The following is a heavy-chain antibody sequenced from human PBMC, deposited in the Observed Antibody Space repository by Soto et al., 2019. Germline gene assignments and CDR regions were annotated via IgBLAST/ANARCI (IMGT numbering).Heavy chain of an antibody. Sequence: ASVKVSCKASGYPFDTFAILWVRQAPGQRPEWMGWLNTGNGNTKYSPKFQGRVTMTRDTSASTAYMELSSLKSEDTAVYYCARGERVYFYYYGMDFCGQGSTVTVS. CDR2: LNTGNGNT. CDR3: ARGERVYFYYYGMDF. CDR1: GYPFDTFA. J-gene: IGHJ6*02. V-gene: IGHV1-3*04. D-gene: IGHD6-13*01.